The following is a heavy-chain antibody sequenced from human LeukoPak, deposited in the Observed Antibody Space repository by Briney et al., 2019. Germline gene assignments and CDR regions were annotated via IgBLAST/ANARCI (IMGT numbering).Heavy chain of an antibody. CDR3: ARAERYSSGCHLGN. J-gene: IGHJ4*02. CDR2: INHSGST. CDR1: GGSFSGYY. V-gene: IGHV4-34*01. Sequence: SETLSLTCAVYGGSFSGYYWSWIRQPPGKGLEWIGEINHSGSTNYNPSLKSRVTISVDTSKNQFSLKLSSVTAADTAVYYCARAERYSSGCHLGNWGQGTLVTVPS. D-gene: IGHD6-19*01.